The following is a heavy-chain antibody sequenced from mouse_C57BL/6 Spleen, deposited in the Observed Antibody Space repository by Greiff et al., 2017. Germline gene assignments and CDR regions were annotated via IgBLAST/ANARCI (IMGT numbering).Heavy chain of an antibody. D-gene: IGHD1-1*01. Sequence: QVQLQQSGAELARPGASVKLSCTASGYTFTSYGISWVQQRTGQGLAWIGAIYPRSGNTYYTAKFKGKATLTADKSSSTAYMELRSLTSEDSAVYVCASHTVVATRYVDYWGQGTTLTVAS. J-gene: IGHJ2*01. CDR3: ASHTVVATRYVDY. CDR2: IYPRSGNT. CDR1: GYTFTSYG. V-gene: IGHV1-81*01.